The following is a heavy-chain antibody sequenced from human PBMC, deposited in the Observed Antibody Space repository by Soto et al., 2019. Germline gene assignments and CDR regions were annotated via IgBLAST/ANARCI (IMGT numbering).Heavy chain of an antibody. CDR3: ARGRWSGELLFDY. J-gene: IGHJ4*02. CDR2: IYYSGST. D-gene: IGHD1-26*01. CDR1: GGSISSYY. Sequence: SETLSLTCTVSGGSISSYYWSWIRQPPGKGLEWIGYIYYSGSTNYNPSLKSRVTISVDTSKNQFSLKLSSVTAADTAVYYCARGRWSGELLFDYWGQGTLVTVSS. V-gene: IGHV4-59*01.